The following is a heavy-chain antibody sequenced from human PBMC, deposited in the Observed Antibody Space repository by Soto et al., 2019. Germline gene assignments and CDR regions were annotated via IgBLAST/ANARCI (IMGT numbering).Heavy chain of an antibody. V-gene: IGHV4-61*01. CDR3: ARDSLSIAARLRSEYYYYGMDV. CDR2: IYYSGST. Sequence: SETLSLTCTVSGGSVSSGSYYWSWIRHPPGKGLEWIGYIYYSGSTNYNPSLKSRVTISVDTSKNQFSLKLSSVTAADTAVYYCARDSLSIAARLRSEYYYYGMDVWGQGTTVTVSS. D-gene: IGHD6-6*01. CDR1: GGSVSSGSYY. J-gene: IGHJ6*02.